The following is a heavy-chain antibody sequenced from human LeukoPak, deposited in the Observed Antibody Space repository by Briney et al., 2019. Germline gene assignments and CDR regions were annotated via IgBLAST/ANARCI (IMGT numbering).Heavy chain of an antibody. CDR2: IKQDGSEK. J-gene: IGHJ5*02. Sequence: GGSLRLSCAASGFTFSSYWMSWVRQAPGKGLEWVANIKQDGSEKYYVDSVKGRFTISRDNAKNSLYLQMNSLRAEDTAVYYCARVGILAAAGTGWFDPWGQGTLVTASS. D-gene: IGHD6-13*01. V-gene: IGHV3-7*01. CDR3: ARVGILAAAGTGWFDP. CDR1: GFTFSSYW.